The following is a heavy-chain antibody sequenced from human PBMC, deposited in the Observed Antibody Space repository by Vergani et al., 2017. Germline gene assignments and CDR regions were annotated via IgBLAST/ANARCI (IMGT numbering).Heavy chain of an antibody. Sequence: QVQLVESGGGVVQPGGSLRLSCAASGFTFSSYGMHWVRQAPGKGLEWVAFIRYDGSNKYYADSVKGRFTISRDNSKNTLYLQMNSLRAEDTAVYYCAKDHRARLXWWHDANYYCGMDVWGQGTTVTVSS. CDR3: AKDHRARLXWWHDANYYCGMDV. V-gene: IGHV3-30*02. J-gene: IGHJ6*02. CDR1: GFTFSSYG. CDR2: IRYDGSNK. D-gene: IGHD2-8*02.